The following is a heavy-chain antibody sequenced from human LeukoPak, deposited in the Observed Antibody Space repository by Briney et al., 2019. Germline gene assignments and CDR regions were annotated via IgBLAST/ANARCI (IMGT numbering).Heavy chain of an antibody. CDR3: ASQHCSSTSCPGDY. J-gene: IGHJ4*02. CDR2: INHSGST. D-gene: IGHD2-2*01. Sequence: PSETLSLTCAVYGGSSSGYYWSWIRQPPGKGLEWIGEINHSGSTNYNPSLKSRVTISVDTSKNQFSLKLSSVTAADTAVYYCASQHCSSTSCPGDYWGQGTLVTVSS. CDR1: GGSSSGYY. V-gene: IGHV4-34*01.